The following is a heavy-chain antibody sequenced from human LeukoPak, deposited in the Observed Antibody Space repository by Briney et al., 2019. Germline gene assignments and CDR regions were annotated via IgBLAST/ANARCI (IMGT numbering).Heavy chain of an antibody. CDR3: ARVTGYMVEDYFDY. V-gene: IGHV4-59*01. D-gene: IGHD6-13*01. CDR1: GGSISSYY. CDR2: IYYSGSA. J-gene: IGHJ4*02. Sequence: SETLSLTCTVSGGSISSYYWSWVRQPPGKGLEWIGYIYYSGSANYHPSLKSRVTISVDTSKNRFSLRLSSVTAADTAVYYCARVTGYMVEDYFDYWGQGTLVTVSS.